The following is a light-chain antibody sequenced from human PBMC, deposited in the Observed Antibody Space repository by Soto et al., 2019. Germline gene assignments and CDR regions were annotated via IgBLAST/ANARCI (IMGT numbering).Light chain of an antibody. CDR3: QQYYSNPWT. V-gene: IGKV4-1*01. J-gene: IGKJ1*01. CDR1: QSVLYNVNNKNH. Sequence: DIVMTQSPDSLAVSLGERATINCKSSQSVLYNVNNKNHLGWYQQKPGQPPKLLIYWASTREFGVPDRFSGSVSGTEFTLTISSLQADDVAIYYCQQYYSNPWTCGQGTKVEIK. CDR2: WAS.